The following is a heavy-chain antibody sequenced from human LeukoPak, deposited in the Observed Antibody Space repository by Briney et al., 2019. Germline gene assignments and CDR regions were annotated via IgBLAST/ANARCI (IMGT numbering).Heavy chain of an antibody. CDR1: GGSISSYY. D-gene: IGHD3-16*01. J-gene: IGHJ6*02. Sequence: PSETLSLTCTVSGGSISSYYWSWIRQPPGKGLEWIGNIYCSGGTNYNPSLKSRVTISVDTSKNQFSLKLYSVTAADTAVYYCARQPWGGMDVWGQGTTVTVSS. V-gene: IGHV4-59*08. CDR2: IYCSGGT. CDR3: ARQPWGGMDV.